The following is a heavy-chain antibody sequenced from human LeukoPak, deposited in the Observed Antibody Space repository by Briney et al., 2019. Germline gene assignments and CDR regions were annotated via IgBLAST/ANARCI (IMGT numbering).Heavy chain of an antibody. CDR3: ARLSIAVAGDSIDY. Sequence: SETLSLTCTVSGGSISSYYWSWIRQPAGKGLEWIGRIYTSGSTNYNPSLKSRVTMSVDTSKNQFSLKLSSVTAADTAVYYCARLSIAVAGDSIDYWGQGTLVTVSS. J-gene: IGHJ4*02. CDR1: GGSISSYY. D-gene: IGHD6-19*01. V-gene: IGHV4-4*07. CDR2: IYTSGST.